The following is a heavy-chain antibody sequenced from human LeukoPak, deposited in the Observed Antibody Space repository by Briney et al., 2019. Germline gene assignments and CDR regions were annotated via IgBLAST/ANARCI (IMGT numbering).Heavy chain of an antibody. CDR3: ARGDYYDSSGYLDY. D-gene: IGHD3-22*01. V-gene: IGHV3-30*04. Sequence: GRSLRLSCAASGFTLSSYAMHWVRQAPGKGLEWVAVISYDGSNKYYADSVKGRFTISRDNSKNTLYLQMNSLRAEDTAVYYCARGDYYDSSGYLDYWGQGTLVTVSS. J-gene: IGHJ4*02. CDR1: GFTLSSYA. CDR2: ISYDGSNK.